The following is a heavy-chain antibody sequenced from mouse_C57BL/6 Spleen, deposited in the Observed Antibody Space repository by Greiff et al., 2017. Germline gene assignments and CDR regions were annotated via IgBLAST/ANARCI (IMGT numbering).Heavy chain of an antibody. CDR1: GFTFSSYG. V-gene: IGHV5-6*01. Sequence: EVKLVESGGDLVKPGGSLKLSCAASGFTFSSYGMSWVRQTPDKRLEWVATISSGGSYTYYPDSVKGRFTISRDNAKNTRYLQMSSLKSEDTAMYYCARQRLDWYFDVWGTGTTVTVSS. D-gene: IGHD3-2*02. CDR2: ISSGGSYT. J-gene: IGHJ1*03. CDR3: ARQRLDWYFDV.